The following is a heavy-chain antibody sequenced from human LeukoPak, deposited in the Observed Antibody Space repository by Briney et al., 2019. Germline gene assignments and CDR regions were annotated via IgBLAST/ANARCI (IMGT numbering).Heavy chain of an antibody. Sequence: ASVKVSCKASGYTFTGYYLHWVRHAPGQGLEWMGWINPNSGGTKYAQKFQGRVTMASDTSITTAYMELSSLRSDDTAVYYCARDTGFSSNWAPRGYFDYWGQGTLVTVSS. CDR1: GYTFTGYY. CDR3: ARDTGFSSNWAPRGYFDY. J-gene: IGHJ4*02. V-gene: IGHV1-2*02. CDR2: INPNSGGT. D-gene: IGHD6-13*01.